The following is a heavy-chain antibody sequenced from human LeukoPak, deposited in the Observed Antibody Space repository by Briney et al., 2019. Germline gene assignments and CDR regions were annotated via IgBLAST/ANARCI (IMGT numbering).Heavy chain of an antibody. CDR2: INHSGST. Sequence: SETLSLTCAVYGGSFSGYYWSWIRQPPGKGLEWIGEINHSGSTNYNPSLKSRVTISVDTSKNQFSLKLSSVTAADTAVYYCARRTPKWIQLWSFDYWGQGTLVTVSS. V-gene: IGHV4-34*01. D-gene: IGHD5-18*01. CDR3: ARRTPKWIQLWSFDY. J-gene: IGHJ4*02. CDR1: GGSFSGYY.